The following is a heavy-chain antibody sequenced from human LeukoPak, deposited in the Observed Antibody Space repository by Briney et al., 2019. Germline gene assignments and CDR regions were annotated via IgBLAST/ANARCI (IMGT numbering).Heavy chain of an antibody. J-gene: IGHJ4*02. CDR1: GYTFTGYY. V-gene: IGHV1-2*02. CDR2: INPNSGGT. CDR3: ARLGTGYSLSY. D-gene: IGHD5-18*01. Sequence: ASVKVSFKASGYTFTGYYMHWVRQAPGQGLEWMGWINPNSGGTNYAQKFQGRVTMTRDTAISTAYVEVNSLGNDDAAVYYCARLGTGYSLSYWGQGTQVIVSS.